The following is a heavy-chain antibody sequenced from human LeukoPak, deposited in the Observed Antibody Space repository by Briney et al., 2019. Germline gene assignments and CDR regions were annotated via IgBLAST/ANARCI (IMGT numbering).Heavy chain of an antibody. V-gene: IGHV3-33*01. J-gene: IGHJ4*02. CDR1: GFSFSNYG. CDR3: ARSNNGGWGYCDY. CDR2: IWYDGSNK. Sequence: PGGSLRLSCAASGFSFSNYGMHWVRQAPGKGLEWVAVIWYDGSNKYYADSVKGRFTISRDNSKNTLYVQMSSLRAEDTAVYYRARSNNGGWGYCDYWGQGSLVTVSS. D-gene: IGHD3-16*01.